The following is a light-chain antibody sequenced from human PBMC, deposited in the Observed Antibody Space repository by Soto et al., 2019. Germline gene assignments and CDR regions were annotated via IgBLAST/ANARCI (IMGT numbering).Light chain of an antibody. CDR1: SSDVGNYNR. Sequence: QSDLTQPASVSGSPGQSITISCTGTSSDVGNYNRVSWYQQHPGKAPKLMIYEGNKRPSGVSNRFSGSNSGNTASLTISGLQAEDEADYYCCSKAGTPVFYVFGTGTKLTVL. CDR2: EGN. CDR3: CSKAGTPVFYV. J-gene: IGLJ1*01. V-gene: IGLV2-23*01.